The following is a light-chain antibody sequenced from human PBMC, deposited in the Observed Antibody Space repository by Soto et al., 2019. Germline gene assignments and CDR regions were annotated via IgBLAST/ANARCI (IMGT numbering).Light chain of an antibody. Sequence: DIQMTQSTSTLSASVGDRVTITCRASQSISSWLAWYQQKPGKAPKLLIYKASSLKSGVPSRFSGSGSGTEFTLTISSLQPDDFATYYCQQYNSYSTWTFGQGTKVEIK. V-gene: IGKV1-5*03. J-gene: IGKJ1*01. CDR2: KAS. CDR1: QSISSW. CDR3: QQYNSYSTWT.